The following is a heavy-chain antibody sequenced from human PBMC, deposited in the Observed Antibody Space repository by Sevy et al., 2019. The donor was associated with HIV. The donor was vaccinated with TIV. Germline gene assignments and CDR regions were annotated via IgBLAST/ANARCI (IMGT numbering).Heavy chain of an antibody. D-gene: IGHD3-10*01. CDR1: GFTFSSYW. CDR2: IKQDGSEK. Sequence: GGSLRLSCAASGFTFSSYWMSWVRQAPGKGLEWVANIKQDGSEKYYVDSVKGRFTISRDNAENSLYLQMNSLSAEATVVYYCARDAEVLWFGEEGGDAFDIWGQGTMVTVSS. V-gene: IGHV3-7*01. J-gene: IGHJ3*02. CDR3: ARDAEVLWFGEEGGDAFDI.